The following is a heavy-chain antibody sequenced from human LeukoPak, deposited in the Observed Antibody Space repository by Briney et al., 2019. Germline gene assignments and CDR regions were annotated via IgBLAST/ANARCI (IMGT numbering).Heavy chain of an antibody. CDR1: GFTFSSYW. CDR3: ARSQVVRGADYGMDV. CDR2: IKQDGSEK. J-gene: IGHJ6*02. V-gene: IGHV3-7*01. Sequence: PGGSLRLSCAASGFTFSSYWMSWVRQAPGKGLEWVANIKQDGSEKYYVDSVKGRFTISRDNAKNSLYLQMNSLRAEDTAVYYCARSQVVRGADYGMDVWGQGTTVTVSS. D-gene: IGHD3-10*01.